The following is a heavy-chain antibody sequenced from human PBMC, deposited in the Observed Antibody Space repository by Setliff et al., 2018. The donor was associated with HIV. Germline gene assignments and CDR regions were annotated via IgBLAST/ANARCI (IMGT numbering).Heavy chain of an antibody. D-gene: IGHD3-10*01. CDR1: GGSFSGYY. CDR3: ASGYGSGSYPGD. Sequence: PSETLSLTCAVYGGSFSGYYWSWIRQPPGKGLEWIGGIYYSGSTYYNPSLKSRVTISVDTSKNQFSLKLSSVTAADTAVYYCASGYGSGSYPGDWGQGTLVTVSS. J-gene: IGHJ4*02. V-gene: IGHV4-34*01. CDR2: IYYSGST.